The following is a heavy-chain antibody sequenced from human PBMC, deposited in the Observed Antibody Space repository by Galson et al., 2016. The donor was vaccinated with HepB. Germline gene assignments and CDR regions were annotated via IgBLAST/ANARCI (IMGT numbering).Heavy chain of an antibody. CDR2: IRNKANGYAT. J-gene: IGHJ6*02. CDR1: GFTFSGSA. V-gene: IGHV3-73*01. CDR3: ARKELYYYYYGMDV. D-gene: IGHD1-7*01. Sequence: SLRLSCAASGFTFSGSALHWVRQASGKGLEWVGRIRNKANGYATAQAASVKGRFTISRDNSKNTLYLQMNSLRAEDTAVYYCARKELYYYYYGMDVWGQGTTVTVSS.